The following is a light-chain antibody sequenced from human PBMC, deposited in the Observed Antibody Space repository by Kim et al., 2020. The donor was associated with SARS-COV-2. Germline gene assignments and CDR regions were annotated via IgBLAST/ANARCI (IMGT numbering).Light chain of an antibody. CDR2: GKN. Sequence: ALGQTVRITCQGDRLRSYYASWYQQTPGQAPVLVIYGKNNRPSGIPDRFSGSSSGNTASLTITGAQAEDEADYYCNSRDSSGNHLVFGGGTKLTV. J-gene: IGLJ2*01. V-gene: IGLV3-19*01. CDR3: NSRDSSGNHLV. CDR1: RLRSYY.